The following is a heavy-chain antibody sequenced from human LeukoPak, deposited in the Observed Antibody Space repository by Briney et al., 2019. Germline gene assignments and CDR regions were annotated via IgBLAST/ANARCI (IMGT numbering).Heavy chain of an antibody. CDR2: ISGRGGST. Sequence: PGGSLRLSCAASGFTFSTYAMSWVRQAPGKGLEWVSGISGRGGSTYYADSVKGRFTFSRDDSKNTLYLQMNSLRAEDTAVYYCAKAGSIRFDYWGQGTLVTVSS. V-gene: IGHV3-23*01. CDR3: AKAGSIRFDY. J-gene: IGHJ4*02. CDR1: GFTFSTYA. D-gene: IGHD1-26*01.